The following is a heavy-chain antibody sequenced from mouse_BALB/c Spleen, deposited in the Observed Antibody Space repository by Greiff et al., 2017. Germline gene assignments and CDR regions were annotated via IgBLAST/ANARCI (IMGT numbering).Heavy chain of an antibody. V-gene: IGHV2-4-1*01. D-gene: IGHD2-1*01. J-gene: IGHJ3*01. CDR3: ARNYGNYGVAD. CDR2: IWSGGST. CDR1: GFSLTSYG. Sequence: QVQLQQSGPGLVQPSQCLSITCTASGFSLTSYGVHWVRQSPGKGLEWLGVIWSGGSTAYNAAFISRLSISKDNSKSQVFFKLNSLQADDTAIYYCARNYGNYGVADWGQGTLVTVSA.